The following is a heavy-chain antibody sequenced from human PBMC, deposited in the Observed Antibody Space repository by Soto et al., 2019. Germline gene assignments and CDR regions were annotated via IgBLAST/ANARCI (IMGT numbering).Heavy chain of an antibody. CDR3: ARGGADYGDYDVPPHFHSYYGMDV. V-gene: IGHV1-69*01. CDR1: GGTFSSYA. Sequence: QVQLVQSGAEVKKPGSSVKVSCKASGGTFSSYAISWVRQAPGQGLEWMGGSIPIFGTANYAQKFQGRVTITADESTRPAYMELSRLRSEATAVYYCARGGADYGDYDVPPHFHSYYGMDVWGQGTTVTGSS. CDR2: SIPIFGTA. J-gene: IGHJ6*01. D-gene: IGHD4-17*01.